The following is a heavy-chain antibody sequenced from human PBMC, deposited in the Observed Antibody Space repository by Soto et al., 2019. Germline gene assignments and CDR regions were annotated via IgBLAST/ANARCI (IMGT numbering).Heavy chain of an antibody. CDR3: ACRENHYESSGQYNI. CDR2: ISSGGATM. D-gene: IGHD3-22*01. V-gene: IGHV3-48*03. Sequence: VQLVESGGDLVQPGGSLRLSCVASGFTFSSFEMNWVRQAPGKGLECIAYISSGGATMHYADSVRGRFAISRDNGKNSLYLQMNSLRAEDTAIYYCACRENHYESSGQYNIWGQGTVVTVSS. CDR1: GFTFSSFE. J-gene: IGHJ3*02.